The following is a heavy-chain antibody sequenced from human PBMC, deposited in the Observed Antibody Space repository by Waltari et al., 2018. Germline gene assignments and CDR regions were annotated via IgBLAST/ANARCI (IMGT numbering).Heavy chain of an antibody. CDR1: GYTFTSSD. Sequence: VKVSCKASGYTFTSSDITWVRQATGKGLEWMGWMNPNSGNTGDAKKFQGRVTITRNTSISTAYMERSSLRSEDTAVYYCARTGSNEYYGMDVWGQGTTVTVSS. D-gene: IGHD4-4*01. V-gene: IGHV1-8*03. J-gene: IGHJ6*02. CDR3: ARTGSNEYYGMDV. CDR2: MNPNSGNT.